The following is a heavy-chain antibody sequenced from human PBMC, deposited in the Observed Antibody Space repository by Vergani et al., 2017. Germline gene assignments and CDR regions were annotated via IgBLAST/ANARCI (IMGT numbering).Heavy chain of an antibody. CDR2: INAGNGNT. J-gene: IGHJ4*02. CDR1: GYTFTSYA. Sequence: QVQLVQSGAEVKKPGASVKVSCKASGYTFTSYAMHWVRQAPGQRLEWMGWINAGNGNTKYSQKFQGRVTITRDTSASAAYMELSSPRSEDTAVYYCARNRLDRRASCDYWGQGTLVTVSA. V-gene: IGHV1-3*01. D-gene: IGHD2-2*01. CDR3: ARNRLDRRASCDY.